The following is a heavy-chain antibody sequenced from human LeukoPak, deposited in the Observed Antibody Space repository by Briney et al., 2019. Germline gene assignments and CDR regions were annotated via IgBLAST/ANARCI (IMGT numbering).Heavy chain of an antibody. Sequence: ASVKVSCKASGGTFSSYAISWVRQATGQGLEWMGWMNPNSGNTGYAQKFQGRVTITRSTSISTAYMELSSLRSEDTAVYYCASGHNWNYGAFDIWGQGTMVTVSS. CDR2: MNPNSGNT. CDR3: ASGHNWNYGAFDI. V-gene: IGHV1-8*03. D-gene: IGHD1-7*01. J-gene: IGHJ3*02. CDR1: GGTFSSYA.